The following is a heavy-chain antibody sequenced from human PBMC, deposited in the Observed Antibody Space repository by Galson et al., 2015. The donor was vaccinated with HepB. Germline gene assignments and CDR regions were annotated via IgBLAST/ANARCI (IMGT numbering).Heavy chain of an antibody. CDR1: GFTFTSSA. V-gene: IGHV1-58*01. J-gene: IGHJ4*02. D-gene: IGHD3-3*01. CDR2: IVVGSGNT. Sequence: SVKVSCKASGFTFTSSAVQWVRQARGQRLEWIGWIVVGSGNTNYAQKFQERVTITRDMSTSTAYMELSSLRSEDTAVYYCAADGVQARIWSGYYPHRGPFDYWGQGTLVTVSS. CDR3: AADGVQARIWSGYYPHRGPFDY.